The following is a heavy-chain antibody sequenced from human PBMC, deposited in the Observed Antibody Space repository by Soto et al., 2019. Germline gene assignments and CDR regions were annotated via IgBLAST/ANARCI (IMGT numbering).Heavy chain of an antibody. V-gene: IGHV3-23*01. D-gene: IGHD5-12*01. J-gene: IGHJ4*02. CDR1: GFTFSSYA. CDR3: VKERSYSGYGFFDY. CDR2: ISGSGGST. Sequence: EVQLLESGGGLAQPGGSLRLSCAASGFTFSSYAMSWVRQAPGKGLEWVSSISGSGGSTYYADPVKGRFTISRDNSKNTLYLQMNRLRAEDTAVYYCVKERSYSGYGFFDYWGQGTLVTVSS.